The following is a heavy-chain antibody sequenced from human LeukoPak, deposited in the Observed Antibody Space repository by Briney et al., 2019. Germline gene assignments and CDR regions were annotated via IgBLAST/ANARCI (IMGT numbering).Heavy chain of an antibody. CDR3: AKYRSAWSFDY. V-gene: IGHV3-74*01. CDR2: IHSDGITT. D-gene: IGHD6-13*01. J-gene: IGHJ4*02. Sequence: GGSLRLSCAASGFTFSSYWMHWVRQAPGRGLVWVSRIHSDGITTNYADSVKGRFTISRDNAQNTLYLQMNSLRAEDTAVYYCAKYRSAWSFDYWGQGTLVTVSS. CDR1: GFTFSSYW.